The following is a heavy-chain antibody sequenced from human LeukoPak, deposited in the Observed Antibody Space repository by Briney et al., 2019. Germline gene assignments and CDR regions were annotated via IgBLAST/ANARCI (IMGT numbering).Heavy chain of an antibody. CDR2: IYSGGST. Sequence: GGSLRLSCAASGFTVSSNYMSWVRQAPGKGLEWVSVIYSGGSTYYADSVKGRFTISRHNSKNTLYLQMNSLRAEDTAVYYCARHADIVAAPMDVWGQGTTVTVCS. V-gene: IGHV3-53*04. D-gene: IGHD5-12*01. CDR1: GFTVSSNY. CDR3: ARHADIVAAPMDV. J-gene: IGHJ6*02.